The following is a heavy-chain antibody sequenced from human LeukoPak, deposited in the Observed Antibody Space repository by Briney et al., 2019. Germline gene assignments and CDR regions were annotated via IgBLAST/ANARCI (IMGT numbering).Heavy chain of an antibody. CDR3: ARLAQKISSSSSDY. J-gene: IGHJ4*02. D-gene: IGHD6-6*01. V-gene: IGHV5-51*01. Sequence: GESLKISWKGSGYSFTSYWIGWVRQMPGKGLEWMGIIYPGDSVTRYSPSFQGQVTISADNSISTAYLQWSSLKASDTAMYYCARLAQKISSSSSDYWGQGTLVTVSS. CDR1: GYSFTSYW. CDR2: IYPGDSVT.